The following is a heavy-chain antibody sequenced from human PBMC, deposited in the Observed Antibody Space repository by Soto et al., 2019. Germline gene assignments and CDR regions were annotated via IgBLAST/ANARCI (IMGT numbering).Heavy chain of an antibody. CDR2: IYYSGST. Sequence: QVQLQESGPGLVKPSQTLSLTCTVSGGSISSGGYYWSWIRQHPGKGLEWIGYIYYSGSTYYNPSLKSRVTISVDTSKNQFALKLSSVTAADTAVYYCARDNPWYYGSGSFDPWGQGTLVTVSS. CDR1: GGSISSGGYY. J-gene: IGHJ5*02. V-gene: IGHV4-31*03. D-gene: IGHD3-10*01. CDR3: ARDNPWYYGSGSFDP.